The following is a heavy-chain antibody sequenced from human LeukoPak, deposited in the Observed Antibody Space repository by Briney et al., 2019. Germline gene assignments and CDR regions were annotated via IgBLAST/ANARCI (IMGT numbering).Heavy chain of an antibody. Sequence: ASVKVSCKASGYTFTSYGISWVRPAPGQGLEWMGWISAYNGNTNYAQKLQGRVTMTTDTSTSTAYMELRSLRSDDTAVYYCARGLGVVGAPYPFDYWGQGTLVTVSS. J-gene: IGHJ4*02. CDR3: ARGLGVVGAPYPFDY. V-gene: IGHV1-18*01. CDR2: ISAYNGNT. D-gene: IGHD1-26*01. CDR1: GYTFTSYG.